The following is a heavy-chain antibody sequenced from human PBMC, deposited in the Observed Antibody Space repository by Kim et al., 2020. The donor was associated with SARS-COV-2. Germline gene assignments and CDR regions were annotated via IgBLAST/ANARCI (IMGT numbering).Heavy chain of an antibody. V-gene: IGHV3-23*01. Sequence: GGSLSLSCAASGFTFSSYAMSWVRQAPGKGLEWVSTIGGSGSNTYYADSVKGRFTISRDNSKNTLYLQLSSLRGDDTAVYYCARRMSGAAKDHFDFWGQG. CDR1: GFTFSSYA. CDR3: ARRMSGAAKDHFDF. J-gene: IGHJ4*02. D-gene: IGHD1-26*01. CDR2: IGGSGSNT.